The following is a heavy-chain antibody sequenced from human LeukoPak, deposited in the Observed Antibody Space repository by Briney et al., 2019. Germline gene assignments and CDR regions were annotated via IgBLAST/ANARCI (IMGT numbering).Heavy chain of an antibody. CDR3: ARDRNWYFDS. V-gene: IGHV3-30*03. Sequence: GGSLRLSYAASGFTFSSYGMHWVRQAPGKGLEWVAVISYDGSNKYYADSVKGRFTISRDNSKNTLYLQMNSLRAEDTAVYYCARDRNWYFDSWGQGTLVTVSS. CDR1: GFTFSSYG. J-gene: IGHJ4*02. CDR2: ISYDGSNK. D-gene: IGHD1-20*01.